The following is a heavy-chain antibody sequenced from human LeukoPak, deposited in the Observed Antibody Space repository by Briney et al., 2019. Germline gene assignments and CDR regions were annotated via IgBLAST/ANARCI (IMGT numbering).Heavy chain of an antibody. CDR2: IYYSGST. Sequence: SETLSLTCTVSGGSISSYYWSWIRQPPGKGLEWIGYIYYSGSTNYNPSLKSRVTISVDTSKNQFSLKLSFVTAADTALYYCVRGLDSSSYVDSWGQGTLVTVSS. V-gene: IGHV4-59*08. CDR3: VRGLDSSSYVDS. CDR1: GGSISSYY. D-gene: IGHD6-13*01. J-gene: IGHJ4*02.